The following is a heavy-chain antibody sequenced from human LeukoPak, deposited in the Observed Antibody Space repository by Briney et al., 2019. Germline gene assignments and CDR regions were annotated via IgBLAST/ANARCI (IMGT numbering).Heavy chain of an antibody. D-gene: IGHD6-13*01. CDR3: ARTPRDSSSWYPGSWFDP. Sequence: SETLSLTCTVSGGSISSSSYYWGWIRQPPGKGLEWIGSIYYSGSTYYNPSLKSRVTISVDTSKNQFSLKLSSVIAADTAVYYCARTPRDSSSWYPGSWFDPWGQGTLVTVSS. J-gene: IGHJ5*02. CDR2: IYYSGST. CDR1: GGSISSSSYY. V-gene: IGHV4-39*01.